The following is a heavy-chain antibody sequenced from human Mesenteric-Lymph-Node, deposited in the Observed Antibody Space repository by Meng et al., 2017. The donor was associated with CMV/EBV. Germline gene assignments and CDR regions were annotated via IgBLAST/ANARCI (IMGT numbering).Heavy chain of an antibody. V-gene: IGHV6-1*01. J-gene: IGHJ6*02. Sequence: SQTLSLTCAISGDSVSSNSAAWNWIRQSPSRGLEWLGRTYYRSSWYNDYAVSVNSRITINPDTSKNQFSLQLSSVTPEDTAVYYCARDQVLQVVVAATYYYYGLDVWGQGTTVTVSS. CDR2: TYYRSSWYN. CDR1: GDSVSSNSAA. D-gene: IGHD2-15*01. CDR3: ARDQVLQVVVAATYYYYGLDV.